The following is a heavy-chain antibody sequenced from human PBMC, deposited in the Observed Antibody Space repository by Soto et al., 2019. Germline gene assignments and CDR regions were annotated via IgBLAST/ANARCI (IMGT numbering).Heavy chain of an antibody. CDR1: GGSISSSSYY. CDR3: ARDPTPPFSNWFDP. V-gene: IGHV4-39*01. CDR2: IYYSGST. Sequence: PSETLSLTCTVSGGSISSSSYYWGWIRQPPGKGLEWIGSIYYSGSTYYNPSLKSRVTISVDTSKNQFSLKLSSVTAADTAVYYCARDPTPPFSNWFDPWGQGTLVTVSS. J-gene: IGHJ5*02.